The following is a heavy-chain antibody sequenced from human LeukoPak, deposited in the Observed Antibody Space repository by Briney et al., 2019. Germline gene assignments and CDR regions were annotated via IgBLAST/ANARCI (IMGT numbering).Heavy chain of an antibody. J-gene: IGHJ6*02. CDR2: ISYDGSNK. CDR3: ARDAPSGYYSMDV. CDR1: GFTFSSYG. V-gene: IGHV3-30*03. Sequence: GGSLRLSCAASGFTFSSYGMHWVRQAPDKGLDWVAVISYDGSNKYYADSVKGRFTISRDNSKNTLYLQMNSLRAEDTAVYYCARDAPSGYYSMDVWGQGTTVTVSS.